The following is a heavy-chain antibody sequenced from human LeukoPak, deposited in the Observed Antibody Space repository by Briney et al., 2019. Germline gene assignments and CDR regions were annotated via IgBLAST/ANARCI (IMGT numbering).Heavy chain of an antibody. V-gene: IGHV3-74*01. J-gene: IGHJ4*02. D-gene: IGHD2-15*01. CDR1: GFTFSSYW. CDR3: ARELSGGSSRHFDY. Sequence: GGSLRLSCAASGFTFSSYWMNWVRQAPGKGLVWVSRIASDGSSTTYADSVKGRFSISRDNAKNALYLQMNSLRAEDTALYYCARELSGGSSRHFDYWGQGTLVTVSS. CDR2: IASDGSST.